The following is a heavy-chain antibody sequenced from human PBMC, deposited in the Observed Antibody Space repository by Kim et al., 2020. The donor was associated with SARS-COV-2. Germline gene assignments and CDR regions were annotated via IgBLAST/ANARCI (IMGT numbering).Heavy chain of an antibody. J-gene: IGHJ6*01. Sequence: ASVKVSCKASGYTFSRYGFSGVRQAPGQGLEWMGWISPYNDNTNYAQTLQGRVRLTMDTSPRTIYMEMRSLRSDDTAVYFCAREGYYHGSGTYSPPKYYG. CDR2: ISPYNDNT. CDR1: GYTFSRYG. D-gene: IGHD3-10*01. CDR3: AREGYYHGSGTYSPPKYYG. V-gene: IGHV1-18*01.